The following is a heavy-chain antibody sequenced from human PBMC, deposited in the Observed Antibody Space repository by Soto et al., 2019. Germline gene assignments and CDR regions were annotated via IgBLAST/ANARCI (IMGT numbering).Heavy chain of an antibody. CDR3: ARAVVLPAAIPPWFDP. V-gene: IGHV3-48*02. CDR2: ISSSSSTI. D-gene: IGHD2-2*01. J-gene: IGHJ5*02. CDR1: GFTFSSYS. Sequence: PGGSLRLSCAASGFTFSSYSMNWVRQAPGKGLEWVSYISSSSSTIYYAGSVKGRFTISRDNAKNSLYLQMNSLRDEDTAVYYCARAVVLPAAIPPWFDPWGQGTLVTVSS.